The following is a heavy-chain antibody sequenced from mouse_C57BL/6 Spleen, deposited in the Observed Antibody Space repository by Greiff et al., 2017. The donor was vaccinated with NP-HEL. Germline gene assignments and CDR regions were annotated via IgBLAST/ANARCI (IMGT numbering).Heavy chain of an antibody. CDR1: GYTFTSYW. V-gene: IGHV1-69*01. Sequence: VQLQQPGAELVMPGASVKLSCKASGYTFTSYWMHWVKQRPGQGLEWIGEIDPSDSYTNYTQKFKGKSTLTVDKSSSTAYMQLSSLTSEDSAVYYCANLFAYWGQGTLVTVSS. CDR2: IDPSDSYT. J-gene: IGHJ3*01. CDR3: ANLFAY.